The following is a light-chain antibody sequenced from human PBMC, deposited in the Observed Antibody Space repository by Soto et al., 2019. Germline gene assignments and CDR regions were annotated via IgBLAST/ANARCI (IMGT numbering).Light chain of an antibody. V-gene: IGKV3-11*01. Sequence: EIVLTQSSATLSLSPGERATLSCRASQSVSSYLAWYQKKVGQAPRLLIYDASNRATGIPARFSGSGSGTDFTLTISSLQPEDVATYSGQRTCNAPRTFGGGTKVDIK. CDR3: QRTCNAPRT. CDR2: DAS. J-gene: IGKJ4*01. CDR1: QSVSSY.